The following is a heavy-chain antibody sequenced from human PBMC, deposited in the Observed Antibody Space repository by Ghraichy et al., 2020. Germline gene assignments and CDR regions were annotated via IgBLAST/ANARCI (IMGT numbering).Heavy chain of an antibody. CDR3: ARDGSRGNDLDY. CDR1: GFTFSDYY. D-gene: IGHD5-12*01. V-gene: IGHV3-11*01. J-gene: IGHJ4*02. Sequence: GGSLRLSCAASGFTFSDYYMSWVRQATGKGPEWVSDISGSSDNIHYADSVKGRFTISRDNAKNSVYLQMNSLRAEDTAVYFCARDGSRGNDLDYWGQGTLVTVYS. CDR2: ISGSSDNI.